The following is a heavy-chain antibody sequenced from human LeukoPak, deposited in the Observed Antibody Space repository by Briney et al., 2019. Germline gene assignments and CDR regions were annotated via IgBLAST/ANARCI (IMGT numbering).Heavy chain of an antibody. D-gene: IGHD3-10*01. J-gene: IGHJ3*02. Sequence: PSETLSLTCTVSGAFISSGTYYWSWIRQPAGKGLEWIGRFYISGSTHYNPSLKSRVTISVDTSKNQFSLKVNSVTAADTAVYYCARAPGGYGSGSRGAFDIWGLGTMVTVSS. CDR2: FYISGST. V-gene: IGHV4-61*02. CDR3: ARAPGGYGSGSRGAFDI. CDR1: GAFISSGTYY.